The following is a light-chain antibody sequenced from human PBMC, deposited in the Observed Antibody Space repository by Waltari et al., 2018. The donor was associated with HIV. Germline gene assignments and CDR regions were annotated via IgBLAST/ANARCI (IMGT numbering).Light chain of an antibody. V-gene: IGKV3-11*01. Sequence: EIVLTQSPATLSLSPGERATLSCRASQSVSSDLAWYQQKPGQAPRLLIYDVDKRATGIPARFSGSGSGTDCTLTISSLQPEDFAVYYCQQRSNWPPLSTFGPGTKVDIK. CDR1: QSVSSD. CDR2: DVD. J-gene: IGKJ3*01. CDR3: QQRSNWPPLST.